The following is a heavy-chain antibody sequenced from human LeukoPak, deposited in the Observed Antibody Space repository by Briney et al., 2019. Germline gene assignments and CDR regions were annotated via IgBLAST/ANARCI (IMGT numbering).Heavy chain of an antibody. Sequence: GGSLRLSCTASRFTFADYAMSWSRQAPGKGLEWVGFIRSKAYGGATEYAASVQGGFTISRDDSQSIAYLQVNSLKTEDTAVYYCTSRMAATGDNWFDPWGQGTLVTVSS. CDR2: IRSKAYGGAT. J-gene: IGHJ5*02. CDR3: TSRMAATGDNWFDP. D-gene: IGHD6-13*01. V-gene: IGHV3-49*03. CDR1: RFTFADYA.